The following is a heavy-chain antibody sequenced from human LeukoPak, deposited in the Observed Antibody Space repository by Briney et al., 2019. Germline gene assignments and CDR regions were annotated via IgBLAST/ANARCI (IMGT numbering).Heavy chain of an antibody. CDR1: GGTFSSYA. CDR3: ARGFGSY. J-gene: IGHJ4*02. V-gene: IGHV1-8*02. D-gene: IGHD3-16*01. Sequence: ASVKVSCKASGGTFSSYAISWVRQAPGQGLEWMGWMNPNSGNTGYAQKFQGRVTMTRNTSISTAYMELSSLRSEDTAVYYCARGFGSYWGQGTLVTVSS. CDR2: MNPNSGNT.